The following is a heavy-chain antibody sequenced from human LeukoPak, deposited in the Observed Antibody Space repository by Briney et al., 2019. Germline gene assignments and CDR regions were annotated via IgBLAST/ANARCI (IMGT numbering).Heavy chain of an antibody. CDR1: GYSITSGYY. Sequence: ETLSLTCSVSGYSITSGYYWGWIRQPPGKGLEWIGRINYSGSTNYNPSLKSRVTISVDTSKNQFSLKLSSVTAADTAVYYCARRDYNFWSGYALDFDYWGQGTLVTVSS. CDR3: ARRDYNFWSGYALDFDY. CDR2: INYSGST. D-gene: IGHD3-3*01. J-gene: IGHJ4*02. V-gene: IGHV4-38-2*02.